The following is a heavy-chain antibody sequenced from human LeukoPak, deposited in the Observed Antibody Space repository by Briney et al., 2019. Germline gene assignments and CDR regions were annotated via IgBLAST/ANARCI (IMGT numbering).Heavy chain of an antibody. D-gene: IGHD3-22*01. CDR2: MFTNGDT. CDR3: ARRPYDRTGYYYVD. CDR1: GFTVSSNY. J-gene: IGHJ4*02. Sequence: GGSLRLSCAASGFTVSSNYMSWVRQAPGKGLEWVSVMFTNGDTNYADSVKGRFTISRDSFKNTLYLQMSSLRAEDTAVYFCARRPYDRTGYYYVDWGQGTLVTVSS. V-gene: IGHV3-66*04.